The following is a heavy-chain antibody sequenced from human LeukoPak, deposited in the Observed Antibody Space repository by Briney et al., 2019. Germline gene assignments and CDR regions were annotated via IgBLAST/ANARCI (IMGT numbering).Heavy chain of an antibody. D-gene: IGHD2-15*01. CDR3: ARVSRVVVAHYVYGDYGWDY. CDR1: GYSISSGYY. V-gene: IGHV4-38-2*02. Sequence: PSETLSLTCTVSGYSISSGYYWGWIRQPPGKGLEWIGSIYHSGSTYYNPSLKSRVTISVDTSKNQFSLKLSSVTAADTAVYYCARVSRVVVAHYVYGDYGWDYWGQGTLVTVSS. CDR2: IYHSGST. J-gene: IGHJ4*02.